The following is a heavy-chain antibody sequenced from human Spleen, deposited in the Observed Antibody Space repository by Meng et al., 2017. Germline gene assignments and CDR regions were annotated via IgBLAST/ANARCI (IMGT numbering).Heavy chain of an antibody. J-gene: IGHJ5*02. D-gene: IGHD2-15*01. V-gene: IGHV4-39*07. CDR3: ARVPTPGWFDP. Sequence: QLQLQESGPGLVKPSETLSLTCTVSGGSISSSSYYWGWIRQPPGKGLEWIGSIYYSGSTYYNPSLKSRVTISVDTSKNQFSLKLSSVTAADTAVYYCARVPTPGWFDPWGQGTLVTVSS. CDR1: GGSISSSSYY. CDR2: IYYSGST.